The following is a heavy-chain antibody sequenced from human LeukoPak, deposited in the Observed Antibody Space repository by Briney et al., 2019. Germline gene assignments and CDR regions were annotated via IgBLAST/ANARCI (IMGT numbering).Heavy chain of an antibody. CDR1: GFTFSSYA. CDR2: INSDGSIT. D-gene: IGHD2-15*01. J-gene: IGHJ6*02. V-gene: IGHV3-74*01. Sequence: GGSLRLSCAASGFTFSSYAMSWVRQAPGKGPVLVSRINSDGSITNYADSVKGRFTISRDNAKNSLYLQMNSLRAEDTAVYYCARDTLYCSGGSCSPHYYYYYGMDVWGQGTTVTVSS. CDR3: ARDTLYCSGGSCSPHYYYYYGMDV.